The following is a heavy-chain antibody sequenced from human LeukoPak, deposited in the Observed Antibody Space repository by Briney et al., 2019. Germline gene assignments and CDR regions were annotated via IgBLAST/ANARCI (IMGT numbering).Heavy chain of an antibody. CDR3: AKDIQLST. D-gene: IGHD5-24*01. Sequence: QPGGSLRLSCAASGFTFSSYWMHWVRQAPGKGLVWVSRINSDGSSSTYADSVKGRFTISRDNSKNTLSLQMNSLRVEDTAMYFCAKDIQLSTWGLGTMVTVSS. CDR1: GFTFSSYW. CDR2: INSDGSSS. J-gene: IGHJ3*01. V-gene: IGHV3-74*01.